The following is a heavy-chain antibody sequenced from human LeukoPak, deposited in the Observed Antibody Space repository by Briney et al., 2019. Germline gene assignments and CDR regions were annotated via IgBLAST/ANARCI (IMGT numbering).Heavy chain of an antibody. V-gene: IGHV3-64D*06. CDR1: GFTFSSYA. D-gene: IGHD3-10*01. J-gene: IGHJ3*02. CDR2: ISSNGGST. CDR3: VSSGSLNFDI. Sequence: GGSLRLSCAASGFTFSSYAMHWVREAPGKGLEYVSAISSNGGSTYYADSVKGRFTISRDNSKNKLYLQLSSLRAEDTAVYYCVSSGSLNFDIWGQGTMVTVSS.